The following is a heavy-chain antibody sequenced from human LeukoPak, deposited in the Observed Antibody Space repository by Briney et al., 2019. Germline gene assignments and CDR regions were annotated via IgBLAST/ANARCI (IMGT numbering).Heavy chain of an antibody. D-gene: IGHD1-26*01. CDR3: ARDSGSYWPYFDY. CDR2: IYYSGST. Sequence: PSETLSLTCTVSGVSVSSGSYYWSWIRQPPGKGLEWIGYIYYSGSTNYNPSLKSRVTISVDTSKNQFSLKLSSVTAADTAVYYCARDSGSYWPYFDYWGQGTLVTVSS. J-gene: IGHJ4*02. V-gene: IGHV4-61*01. CDR1: GVSVSSGSYY.